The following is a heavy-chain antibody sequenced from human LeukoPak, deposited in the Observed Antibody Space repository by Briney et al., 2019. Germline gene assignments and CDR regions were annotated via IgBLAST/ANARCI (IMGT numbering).Heavy chain of an antibody. J-gene: IGHJ5*02. CDR1: GGSISSDY. Sequence: SETLSLTCTVSGGSISSDYWSWIRQPAGKGLEWIGRIFTSGSTSYNPSLKSRVTMSLDTSKNQFSLKLSSVTAADTAVYFCSRGGANDLWGQGTLVSVSS. D-gene: IGHD4/OR15-4a*01. V-gene: IGHV4-4*07. CDR3: SRGGANDL. CDR2: IFTSGST.